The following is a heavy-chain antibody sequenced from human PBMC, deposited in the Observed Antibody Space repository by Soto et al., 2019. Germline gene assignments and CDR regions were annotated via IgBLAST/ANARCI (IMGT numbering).Heavy chain of an antibody. D-gene: IGHD2-21*02. V-gene: IGHV4-31*03. J-gene: IGHJ6*02. Sequence: ASETLSLTCSDSGGSFSSGAYYWSWIRQHPGKGLEWIGYIHHSGSISYNPSLKSRLSISVDTSKNQFSLYLSSVTAADTAIYYCAATTVTAAGYYYGMDVWGQGTTVTVSS. CDR3: AATTVTAAGYYYGMDV. CDR1: GGSFSSGAYY. CDR2: IHHSGSI.